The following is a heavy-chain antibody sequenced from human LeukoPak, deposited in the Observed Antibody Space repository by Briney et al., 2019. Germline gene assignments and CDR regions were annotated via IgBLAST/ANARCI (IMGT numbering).Heavy chain of an antibody. Sequence: GGSLRLSCAASGFTFSSYGMHWVRQAPGKGLEWVAFIRYDGSNKYYADSVKGRFTISRDNSKNTLYLQMNSLRAEDTAVYYCAKDRYFDWLPPSLDYYYYMDVWGKGTTVTISS. CDR2: IRYDGSNK. D-gene: IGHD3-9*01. V-gene: IGHV3-30*02. CDR3: AKDRYFDWLPPSLDYYYYMDV. CDR1: GFTFSSYG. J-gene: IGHJ6*03.